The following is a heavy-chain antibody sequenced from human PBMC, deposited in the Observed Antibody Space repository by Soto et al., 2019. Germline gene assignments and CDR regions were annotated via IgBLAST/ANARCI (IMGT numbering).Heavy chain of an antibody. D-gene: IGHD1-7*01. CDR2: INHSGST. V-gene: IGHV4-34*01. CDR1: GGSFSGYY. CDR3: ARSSLLLELRFYYYYGIDV. Sequence: SETLSLTCAVYGGSFSGYYWSWIRQPPGKGLEWIGEINHSGSTNYNPSLKSRVTFSVDTSNTQFSLKLSSVTVADTAVYYCARSSLLLELRFYYYYGIDVWGQGTPVTVSS. J-gene: IGHJ6*02.